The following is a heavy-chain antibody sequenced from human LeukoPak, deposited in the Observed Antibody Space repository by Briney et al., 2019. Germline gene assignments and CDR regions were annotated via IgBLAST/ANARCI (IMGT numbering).Heavy chain of an antibody. Sequence: GASVKVSCKASGYTFTGYYIHWVRQAPGQGLEWMGWINPNSGDTNYAQKFQGRVTMTRDTSISTAYMELSRLRSDDTAVYYCARFCSGGSCYGPWGQGTLVTASS. CDR1: GYTFTGYY. CDR3: ARFCSGGSCYGP. CDR2: INPNSGDT. V-gene: IGHV1-2*02. J-gene: IGHJ5*02. D-gene: IGHD2-15*01.